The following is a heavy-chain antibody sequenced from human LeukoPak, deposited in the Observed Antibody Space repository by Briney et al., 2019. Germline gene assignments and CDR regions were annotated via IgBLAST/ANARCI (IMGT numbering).Heavy chain of an antibody. CDR2: IYFSGDT. V-gene: IGHV4-39*07. CDR1: GDSISSGGHY. CDR3: ARDSGFWLY. J-gene: IGHJ4*02. Sequence: SETLSLTCTVSGDSISSGGHYWGWVRQTPGKRLEWIGNIYFSGDTSSNPSLKSRLTMSVDTSKNQPFLNLDSVTAADTAVYYCARDSGFWLYWGQGTLVTVSS. D-gene: IGHD3-22*01.